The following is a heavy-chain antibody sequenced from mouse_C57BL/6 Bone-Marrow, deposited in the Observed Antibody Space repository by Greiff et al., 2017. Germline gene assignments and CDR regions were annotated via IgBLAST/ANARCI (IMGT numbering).Heavy chain of an antibody. Sequence: QVQLQQSGPELVKPGASVKISCKASGYAFSSSWMNWVKQRPGKGLEWIGRIYPGDGDTNYNGKLKGKATLTADKSSSPANMQLSSLTSEDSAVFFCARGLRFAYWGQGTLVTVSA. V-gene: IGHV1-82*01. D-gene: IGHD2-1*01. CDR1: GYAFSSSW. J-gene: IGHJ3*01. CDR2: IYPGDGDT. CDR3: ARGLRFAY.